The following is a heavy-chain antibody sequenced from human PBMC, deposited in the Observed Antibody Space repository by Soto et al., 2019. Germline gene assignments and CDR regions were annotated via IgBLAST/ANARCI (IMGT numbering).Heavy chain of an antibody. CDR2: INSVSGGT. Sequence: QVQLVQSGAEVKRPGASVRVSCKASGNTNTIYFIHWLRQAPGQGPEWMGWINSVSGGTNFAHRFQGRVTMTRDTSTTTAFMELSGVTSADTAVYYCARGGSYYALWGQGTLVSVSS. V-gene: IGHV1-2*02. CDR1: GNTNTIYF. CDR3: ARGGSYYAL. D-gene: IGHD1-26*01. J-gene: IGHJ4*01.